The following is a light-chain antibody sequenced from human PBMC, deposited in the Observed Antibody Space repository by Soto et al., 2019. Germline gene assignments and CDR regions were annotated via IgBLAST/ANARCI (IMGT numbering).Light chain of an antibody. Sequence: QSVLTQPPSVSGTPGQRVTISCSGSSSNIGSNTVNWYQQLPGSAPRLLIYSNDQRPSGVPDRFSDSKSGTSVSLAITGLRSEDEADYYCAVWDDSLNSPVFGGGTKLTVL. V-gene: IGLV1-44*01. CDR1: SSNIGSNT. CDR3: AVWDDSLNSPV. J-gene: IGLJ3*02. CDR2: SND.